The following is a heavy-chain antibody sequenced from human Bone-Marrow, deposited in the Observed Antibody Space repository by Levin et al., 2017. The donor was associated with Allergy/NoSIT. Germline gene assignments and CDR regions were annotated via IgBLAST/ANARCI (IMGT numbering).Heavy chain of an antibody. V-gene: IGHV4-59*12. D-gene: IGHD3-10*01. CDR2: IYYSGST. CDR1: GGSISSYY. Sequence: SETLSLTCTVSGGSISSYYWSWIRQPPGKGLEWIGYIYYSGSTNYNPSLKSRVTISVDTSKNQFSLKLSSVTAADTAVYYCAREGKLLWFGELVGAFDIWGQGTMVTVSS. J-gene: IGHJ3*02. CDR3: AREGKLLWFGELVGAFDI.